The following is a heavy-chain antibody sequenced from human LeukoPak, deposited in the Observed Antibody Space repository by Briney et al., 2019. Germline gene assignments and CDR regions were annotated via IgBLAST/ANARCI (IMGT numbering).Heavy chain of an antibody. V-gene: IGHV4-39*07. Sequence: SETLSLTCTVSGGSISSSSYYWGWIRQPPGKGLEWIGSIYYSGSTNYNPSLKSRVTISIDTSKNQFSLKLSSVTAADTAVYYCARGFSGKQWPTRKSSDGMDVWGQGTTVIVSS. CDR1: GGSISSSSYY. CDR2: IYYSGST. D-gene: IGHD6-19*01. CDR3: ARGFSGKQWPTRKSSDGMDV. J-gene: IGHJ6*02.